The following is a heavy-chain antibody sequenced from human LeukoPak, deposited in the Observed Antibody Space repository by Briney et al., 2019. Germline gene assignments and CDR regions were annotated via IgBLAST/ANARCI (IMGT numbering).Heavy chain of an antibody. D-gene: IGHD4-23*01. CDR2: IKQDGSDK. CDR1: GFSFSSYW. V-gene: IGHV3-7*03. J-gene: IGHJ4*02. Sequence: PGGSLRLSCAASGFSFSSYWMSWVRQAPGKGLEWVANIKQDGSDKYYLTSVRGRFTISRDNAKNSLFLQMNSLRVEDTAVYYCARGGGHVDCWGQGTLVTVSS. CDR3: ARGGGHVDC.